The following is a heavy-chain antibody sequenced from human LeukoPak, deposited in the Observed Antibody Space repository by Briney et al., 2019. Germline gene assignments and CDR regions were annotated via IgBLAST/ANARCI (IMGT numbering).Heavy chain of an antibody. CDR3: AREVPEMATSFFDY. J-gene: IGHJ4*02. CDR2: IIPIFGTA. Sequence: GSSVKVSCKASGGTFSSYAISWVRQAPGQGLEWMGGIIPIFGTANYAQKFQGRVTMTRDTSTSTVYMELSSLRSEDTAVYYCAREVPEMATSFFDYWGQGTLVTVSS. CDR1: GGTFSSYA. V-gene: IGHV1-69*05. D-gene: IGHD5-24*01.